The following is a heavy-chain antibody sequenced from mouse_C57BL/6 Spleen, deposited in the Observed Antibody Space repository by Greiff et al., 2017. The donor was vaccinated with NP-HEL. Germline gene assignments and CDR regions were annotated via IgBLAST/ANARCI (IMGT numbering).Heavy chain of an antibody. CDR2: IFPGSGST. CDR1: GYTFTSHW. D-gene: IGHD1-1*01. J-gene: IGHJ4*01. V-gene: IGHV1-56*01. Sequence: QVQLQQSGPELVRPGASVKISCKAPGYTFTSHWMQWVRQRPGQGLEWIGEIFPGSGSTYYNEKFKGKAKLTVDTSFSTACMHRSSVTSEDSAVYFCARHYYGSSYERYAMDYWGQGTSVTVSS. CDR3: ARHYYGSSYERYAMDY.